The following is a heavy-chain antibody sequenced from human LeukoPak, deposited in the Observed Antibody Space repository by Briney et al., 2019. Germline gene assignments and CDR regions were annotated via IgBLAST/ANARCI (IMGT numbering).Heavy chain of an antibody. D-gene: IGHD6-6*01. Sequence: PGGSLRLSCAASGFTFSSYAMSWVRQAPGKGLEWVSAISGSGDNTYYADSVKGRFTISRDNSKNTLYLQMNSLRAEDTAVYYCAKDTTAARRGTFDYWGQGTLVPVSS. V-gene: IGHV3-23*01. J-gene: IGHJ4*02. CDR1: GFTFSSYA. CDR3: AKDTTAARRGTFDY. CDR2: ISGSGDNT.